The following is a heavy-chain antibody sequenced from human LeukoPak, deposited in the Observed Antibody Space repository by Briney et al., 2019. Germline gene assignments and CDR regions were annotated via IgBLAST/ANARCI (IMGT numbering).Heavy chain of an antibody. Sequence: SSETLSLTCAVYGGSFSGYYWSWIRQPPGKGLEWIGEINQSGSTNYKSSLKSRVTISLDTSKNQFSLKLSSVTAADTAVYYCARGGYSYGYGLGLLDYWGQGSLVTVSS. CDR2: INQSGST. V-gene: IGHV4-34*01. CDR3: ARGGYSYGYGLGLLDY. J-gene: IGHJ4*02. D-gene: IGHD5-18*01. CDR1: GGSFSGYY.